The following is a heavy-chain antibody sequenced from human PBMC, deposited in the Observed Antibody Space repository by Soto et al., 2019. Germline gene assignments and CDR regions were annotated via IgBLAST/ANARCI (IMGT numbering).Heavy chain of an antibody. CDR1: GGSISSSNW. V-gene: IGHV4-4*02. CDR2: IYHSGST. D-gene: IGHD6-6*01. CDR3: ARDRKYSSSSEGYYYYGMDV. Sequence: SETLSLTCAVSGGSISSSNWWSWVRQPPGKGLEWIGEIYHSGSTNYNPSLKSRVTISVDKSKNQFSLKLSSVTAADTAVYYCARDRKYSSSSEGYYYYGMDVWGQGTTVTVSS. J-gene: IGHJ6*02.